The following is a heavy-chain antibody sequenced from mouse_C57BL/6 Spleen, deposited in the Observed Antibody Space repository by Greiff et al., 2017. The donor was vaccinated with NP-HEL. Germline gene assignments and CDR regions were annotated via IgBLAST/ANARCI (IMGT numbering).Heavy chain of an antibody. CDR3: ARDSNPAWFAY. J-gene: IGHJ3*01. CDR2: ISSGSSTI. V-gene: IGHV5-17*01. D-gene: IGHD2-5*01. Sequence: EVQLMESGGGLVKPGGSLKLSCAASGFTFSDYGMHWVRQAPEKGLEWVAYISSGSSTIYYADTVKGRFTISRDNAKHTLFLQMTSLRSEDTAMYYCARDSNPAWFAYWGQGTLVTVSA. CDR1: GFTFSDYG.